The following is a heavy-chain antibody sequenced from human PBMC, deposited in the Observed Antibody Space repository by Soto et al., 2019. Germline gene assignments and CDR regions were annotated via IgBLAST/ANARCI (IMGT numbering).Heavy chain of an antibody. D-gene: IGHD3-22*01. J-gene: IGHJ4*02. V-gene: IGHV1-69*01. CDR1: GGTFSRHA. Sequence: QVQLVQSGAEVRKPGSSVKVSCKASGGTFSRHAISWVRQAPGQGLEGMGGIIPIFGTANHAQKFQGRVTIIADESTGTVYMELSSLRSEDTAMYYCARGWGYDSNDDYYAYWGQGTLVIVAS. CDR3: ARGWGYDSNDDYYAY. CDR2: IIPIFGTA.